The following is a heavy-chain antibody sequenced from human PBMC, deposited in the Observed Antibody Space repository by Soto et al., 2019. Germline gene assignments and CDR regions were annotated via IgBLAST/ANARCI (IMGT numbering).Heavy chain of an antibody. CDR2: IIPIFGTA. CDR1: GGTFSSYA. D-gene: IGHD2-15*01. Sequence: QVQLVQSGAEVKKPGSSVKVSCKASGGTFSSYAISWVRQAPGQGLEWMGGIIPIFGTANYAQKFQGRVTTTADESTSTAYMERSSLRSEDTAVYYCARTRYCSGGSCPYYCGYWGQGTLVTVSS. J-gene: IGHJ4*02. CDR3: ARTRYCSGGSCPYYCGY. V-gene: IGHV1-69*01.